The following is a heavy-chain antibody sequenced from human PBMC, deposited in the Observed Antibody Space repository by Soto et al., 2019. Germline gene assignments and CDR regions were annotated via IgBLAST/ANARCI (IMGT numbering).Heavy chain of an antibody. Sequence: QTLSLTCAISRGSVSSNGAALNWIRQSPSRGLEWLGRTYYRSKWYNDYAVSVKSRITINPDTSKNQFSLQLNSVTPEDTAVYYCARAPWLDLGNWFDPWGQGTLVTVSS. CDR1: RGSVSSNGAA. V-gene: IGHV6-1*01. CDR2: TYYRSKWYN. CDR3: ARAPWLDLGNWFDP. J-gene: IGHJ5*02. D-gene: IGHD6-19*01.